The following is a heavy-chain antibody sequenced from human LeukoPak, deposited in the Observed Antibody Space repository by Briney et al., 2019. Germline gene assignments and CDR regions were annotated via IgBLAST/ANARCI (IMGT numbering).Heavy chain of an antibody. V-gene: IGHV4-59*08. CDR3: ARVNPYYYGMDV. CDR1: GGSISSYY. CDR2: IYYSGST. J-gene: IGHJ6*02. Sequence: SETLSLTCTVSGGSISSYYWSWIRQPPGKGLEWIGYIYYSGSTNYNPSLKSRVTISVDTSKNQFSLKLSSVTAADTAVYYCARVNPYYYGMDVWGQGTTVTVSS.